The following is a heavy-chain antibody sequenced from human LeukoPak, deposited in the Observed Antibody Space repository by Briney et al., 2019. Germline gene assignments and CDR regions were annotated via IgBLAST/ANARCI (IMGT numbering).Heavy chain of an antibody. J-gene: IGHJ4*02. CDR2: IKQDGSKE. D-gene: IGHD6-6*01. Sequence: PGGSLRLSCAASGFTFSSYWMSWVRQAPGKGLEWVANIKQDGSKEYYVDSVKGRFTISRDNAKNSLYLQMDSLRAEDTAVYYCAREVYSSSSGLDYWGQGTLVTVSS. CDR3: AREVYSSSSGLDY. CDR1: GFTFSSYW. V-gene: IGHV3-7*01.